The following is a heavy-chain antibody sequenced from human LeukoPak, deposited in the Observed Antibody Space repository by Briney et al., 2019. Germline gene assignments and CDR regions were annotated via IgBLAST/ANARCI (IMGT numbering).Heavy chain of an antibody. CDR1: GFTFSTYW. J-gene: IGHJ4*02. CDR3: ARERTTIVSGTTIGAY. D-gene: IGHD2/OR15-2a*01. V-gene: IGHV3-7*01. Sequence: PGGSLRLSCAASGFTFSTYWMTWVRQAPGKGLEWVANIKQDGSEKYFVDSVKGRFTISRDNANNSLYLQMNSLRAEDTAVYYCARERTTIVSGTTIGAYWGQGTLVTVSS. CDR2: IKQDGSEK.